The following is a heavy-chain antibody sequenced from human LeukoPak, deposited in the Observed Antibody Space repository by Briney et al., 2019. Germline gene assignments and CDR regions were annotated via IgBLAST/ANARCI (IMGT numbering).Heavy chain of an antibody. D-gene: IGHD3-3*01. Sequence: SETLSLTCTVSGGSISIYYWSWIRQPPGKGLEWIGYIYYSGSTNYNPSLKSRVTISVDTSKNQFSLKLSSVTAADTAVYYCARHVFWSGYRALYAFDIWGQGTMVTVSS. CDR1: GGSISIYY. V-gene: IGHV4-59*08. CDR3: ARHVFWSGYRALYAFDI. J-gene: IGHJ3*02. CDR2: IYYSGST.